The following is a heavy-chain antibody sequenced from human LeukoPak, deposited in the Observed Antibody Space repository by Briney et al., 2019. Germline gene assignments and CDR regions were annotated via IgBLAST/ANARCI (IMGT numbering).Heavy chain of an antibody. Sequence: GGSLRLSCAASGFTFSSYGMHWVRQAPGKGLEWVAVISYDGSNKYYADSVKGRFTISRGNSKNTLYLQMNSLRAEDTAVYYCAKGLEAVTMIVPYWGQGTLVTVSS. D-gene: IGHD3-22*01. V-gene: IGHV3-30*18. J-gene: IGHJ4*02. CDR2: ISYDGSNK. CDR3: AKGLEAVTMIVPY. CDR1: GFTFSSYG.